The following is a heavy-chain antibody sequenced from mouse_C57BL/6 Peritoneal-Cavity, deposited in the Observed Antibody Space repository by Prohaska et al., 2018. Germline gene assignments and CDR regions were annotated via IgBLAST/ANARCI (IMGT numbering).Heavy chain of an antibody. Sequence: TLTADKSSSTAYMQLSSLTSEDSAVYFCARVRDHAMDYWGQGTSVTVSS. CDR3: ARVRDHAMDY. V-gene: IGHV1-82*01. J-gene: IGHJ4*01.